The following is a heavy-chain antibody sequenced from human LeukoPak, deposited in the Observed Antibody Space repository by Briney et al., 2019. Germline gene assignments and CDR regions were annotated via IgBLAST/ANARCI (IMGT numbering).Heavy chain of an antibody. D-gene: IGHD1-14*01. J-gene: IGHJ3*02. CDR3: ARGGDYSGTAFDI. V-gene: IGHV3-74*01. CDR1: GNHW. Sequence: GGSLRLSCAASGNHWMHWVRQTPGEGLVWVARIDGDESGTIYADSVKGRFTISRDTAKNTLYLQTSRLRAEDTAVYFCARGGDYSGTAFDIWGQGTMVTVSS. CDR2: IDGDESGT.